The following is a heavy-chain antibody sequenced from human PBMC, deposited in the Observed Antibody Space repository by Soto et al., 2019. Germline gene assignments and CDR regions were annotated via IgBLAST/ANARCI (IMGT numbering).Heavy chain of an antibody. V-gene: IGHV1-18*04. CDR1: GYTFTSYG. Sequence: ASVKVSCKASGYTFTSYGISWVRQAPGQGLEWMGWISAYNGNTNYAQKLQGRVTMTRNTSISTAYMGLSSLRSEDTAVYYCARYLETYFDYWGQGTLVTVSS. CDR2: ISAYNGNT. CDR3: ARYLETYFDY. J-gene: IGHJ4*02.